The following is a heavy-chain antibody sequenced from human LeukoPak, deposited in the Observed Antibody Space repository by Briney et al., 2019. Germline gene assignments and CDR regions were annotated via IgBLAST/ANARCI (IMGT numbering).Heavy chain of an antibody. CDR2: ISSSGSTI. V-gene: IGHV3-48*03. J-gene: IGHJ4*02. Sequence: GGSLRLSCAASGFTFSSYEMNWVRQAPGKGLEWVSYISSSGSTIYYADSVKGRFTISRDNSKNTLYLQMNSLRAEDTAVYYCAREDLYGDHSFDYWGQGTLVTVSS. CDR1: GFTFSSYE. D-gene: IGHD4-17*01. CDR3: AREDLYGDHSFDY.